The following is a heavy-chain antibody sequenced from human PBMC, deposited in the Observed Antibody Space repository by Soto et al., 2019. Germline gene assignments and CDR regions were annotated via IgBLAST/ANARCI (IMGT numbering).Heavy chain of an antibody. V-gene: IGHV4-34*01. CDR1: GVSFNGDY. J-gene: IGHJ6*02. CDR2: INHSGST. CDR3: ARDGKKAYCGGDCYSRSYSYYFFGMDV. D-gene: IGHD2-21*02. Sequence: PSETLSLSCAVSGVSFNGDYWSWVRQPPGKGLEWIGDINHSGSTNYNPSLKSRVTISVDTSKNQFSLKLSSVTAADTAVYYCARDGKKAYCGGDCYSRSYSYYFFGMDVLVQGPTVT.